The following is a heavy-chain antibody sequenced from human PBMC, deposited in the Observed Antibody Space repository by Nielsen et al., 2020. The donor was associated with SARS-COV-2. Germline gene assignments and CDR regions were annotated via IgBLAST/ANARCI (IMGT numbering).Heavy chain of an antibody. V-gene: IGHV3-23*01. J-gene: IGHJ3*02. Sequence: GGSLRLSCTASGFIFSSYAMSWFRQAPGKGLEWVSGISGGGDTTDYADSVKGRFTISRDDSKNTFYLHMNSLRGDDTAVYYCAKQRTFTFSNDAFDIWGQGTMVTVSS. CDR3: AKQRTFTFSNDAFDI. CDR2: ISGGGDTT. CDR1: GFIFSSYA. D-gene: IGHD2-2*01.